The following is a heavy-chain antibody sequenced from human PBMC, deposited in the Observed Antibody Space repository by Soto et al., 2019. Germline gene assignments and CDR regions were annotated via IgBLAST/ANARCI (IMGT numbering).Heavy chain of an antibody. CDR1: GGSVSSGSYY. CDR3: AREQINRYYGMDV. J-gene: IGHJ6*02. D-gene: IGHD3-16*01. Sequence: QVQLQESGPGLVKPSETLSLTCTVSGGSVSSGSYYWSWIRQPPGKGLEWIGYIYYSGSTNYNPSLKSRVTISVDTSKNQFSLKLSSVTAADTAVYHCAREQINRYYGMDVWGQGTTVTVSS. CDR2: IYYSGST. V-gene: IGHV4-61*01.